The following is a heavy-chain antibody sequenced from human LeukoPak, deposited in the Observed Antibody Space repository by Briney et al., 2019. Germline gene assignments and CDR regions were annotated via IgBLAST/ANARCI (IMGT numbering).Heavy chain of an antibody. D-gene: IGHD3-22*01. CDR1: GLTFSSYA. Sequence: PRPSLRLSCAASGLTFSSYAMSWVPQAPRKGLEWVSAISGSGGSTYYADSVKGRFTISRDNSKNTLYLQMNSLRAEDTAVYYCAKDLARITMIVVVIRRDYYYYGMDVWGQGTTVTVSS. CDR3: AKDLARITMIVVVIRRDYYYYGMDV. J-gene: IGHJ6*02. V-gene: IGHV3-23*01. CDR2: ISGSGGST.